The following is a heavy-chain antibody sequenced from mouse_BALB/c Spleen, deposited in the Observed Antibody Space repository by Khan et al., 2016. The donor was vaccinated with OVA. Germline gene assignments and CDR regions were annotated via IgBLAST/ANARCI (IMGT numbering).Heavy chain of an antibody. V-gene: IGHV1-7*01. J-gene: IGHJ2*01. Sequence: VELVESGAELAKPGASVKMSCKASGYTFINYWILWVKQRPGQGLEWIGYINPSTAYTAYNQNFKDKATLTADKSSRTAYMQLSSLTSEDSAVYYCARRGLRWDFDYWGQGTTLTVSS. CDR2: INPSTAYT. D-gene: IGHD1-1*01. CDR1: GYTFINYW. CDR3: ARRGLRWDFDY.